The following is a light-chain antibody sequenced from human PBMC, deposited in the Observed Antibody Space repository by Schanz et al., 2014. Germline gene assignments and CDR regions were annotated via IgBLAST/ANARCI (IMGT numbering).Light chain of an antibody. Sequence: ESVLTQSPATLSVSPGERATLTCRASESVSGYLAWYQQKPGQAPRLLIYRASTRATGIPARFSGSGSGTEFTLTISSLQSEDFAVYYCQQYNNWPPGFTFGPGTKVDIK. CDR3: QQYNNWPPGFT. V-gene: IGKV3-15*01. CDR1: ESVSGY. J-gene: IGKJ3*01. CDR2: RAS.